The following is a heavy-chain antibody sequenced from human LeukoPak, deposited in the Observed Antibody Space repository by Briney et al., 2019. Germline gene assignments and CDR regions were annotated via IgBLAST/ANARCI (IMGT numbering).Heavy chain of an antibody. CDR3: TRHPGYYYYYMDV. J-gene: IGHJ6*03. CDR2: IYYSGST. Sequence: SETLSLTCTVSGYSISSGFYWGWIRPPPGKGLEWIGSIYYSGSTYYNPSLKSRVTISVDTSKNQFSLKLSSVTAADTAVYYCTRHPGYYYYYMDVWGKGTTVTISS. V-gene: IGHV4-38-2*02. CDR1: GYSISSGFY.